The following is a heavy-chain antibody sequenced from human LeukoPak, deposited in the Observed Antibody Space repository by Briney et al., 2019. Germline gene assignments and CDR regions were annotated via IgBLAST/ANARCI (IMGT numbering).Heavy chain of an antibody. J-gene: IGHJ4*02. CDR2: IYYNGST. V-gene: IGHV4-59*11. D-gene: IGHD4-17*01. Sequence: SETLSLTCTVSGGSISSHYWSWIRQPPGKGLEWIGYIYYNGSTNYNPSLKSRVTISVDTSKNQFSLKLSSVTAADTAVYYCARDTHGDYSYHFDYWGQGTLVTVSS. CDR3: ARDTHGDYSYHFDY. CDR1: GGSISSHY.